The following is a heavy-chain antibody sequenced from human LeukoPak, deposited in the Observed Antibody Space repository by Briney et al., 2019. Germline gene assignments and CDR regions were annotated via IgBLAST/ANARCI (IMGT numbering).Heavy chain of an antibody. CDR1: GVSINSSQYY. D-gene: IGHD1-26*01. CDR3: ARQREQYVDF. CDR2: MYYSGST. Sequence: PSETLSLTCAVPGVSINSSQYYWGWIRQPPGKGLEWIGTMYYSGSTYYNPSLKSRVTISVDTSENQFFLNLSSVTAADTAVYYCARQREQYVDFWGQGSLVTVSS. J-gene: IGHJ4*02. V-gene: IGHV4-39*01.